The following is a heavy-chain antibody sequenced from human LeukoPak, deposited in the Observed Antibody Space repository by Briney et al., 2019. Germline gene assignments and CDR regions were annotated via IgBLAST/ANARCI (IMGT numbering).Heavy chain of an antibody. Sequence: PGGSLRLSCAASGFTFSTYAMNWVRQAPGKGLEWVSYISGSSSLIYYADSVKGRFTISRDNAKNSLYLQMSSLRDDDTAIYYCARDRFYCSSASCPWYWGQGTLVTVPS. CDR3: ARDRFYCSSASCPWY. CDR1: GFTFSTYA. V-gene: IGHV3-48*02. D-gene: IGHD2-2*01. CDR2: ISGSSSLI. J-gene: IGHJ4*02.